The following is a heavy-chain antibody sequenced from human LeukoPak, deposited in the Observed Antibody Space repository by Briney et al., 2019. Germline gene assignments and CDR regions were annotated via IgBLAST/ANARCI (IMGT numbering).Heavy chain of an antibody. D-gene: IGHD4-23*01. CDR1: GESFSGYY. CDR2: INHSGST. J-gene: IGHJ4*02. CDR3: ARDNYGGNSAGVD. V-gene: IGHV4-34*01. Sequence: SETLSLTCAVYGESFSGYYWSWIRQPPGKGLEWIGEINHSGSTNYNPSLKSRVTISVDTSKNQFSLKLSSVTAADTAVYYCARDNYGGNSAGVDWGQGTLVTVSS.